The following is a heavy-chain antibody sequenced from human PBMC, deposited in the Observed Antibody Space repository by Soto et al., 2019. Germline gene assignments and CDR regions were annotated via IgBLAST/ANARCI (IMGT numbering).Heavy chain of an antibody. J-gene: IGHJ6*02. CDR2: IIPIFGTA. CDR3: ARAIVVVPAARGYYYYYGMDV. Sequence: ASVKVSCKASGGTFSSYAISWVRQAPGQGLEWMGGIIPIFGTANYAQKFQGRVTITADESTSTAYMELSSLRSEDTAVYYCARAIVVVPAARGYYYYYGMDVWGQGTTVTVS. CDR1: GGTFSSYA. D-gene: IGHD2-2*01. V-gene: IGHV1-69*13.